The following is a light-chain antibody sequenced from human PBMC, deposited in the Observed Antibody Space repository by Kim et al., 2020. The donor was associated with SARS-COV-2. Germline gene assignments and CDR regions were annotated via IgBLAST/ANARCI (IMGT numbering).Light chain of an antibody. CDR2: DVS. V-gene: IGLV2-14*01. CDR1: NSDVAGYNY. J-gene: IGLJ1*01. CDR3: SSYTSSSTYV. Sequence: QPASVSGSPGQSITVSCTGTNSDVAGYNYVSWYQQHPGKAPKLMIYDVSLRPSGVSNRFSGSKSGNTASLIISGLQAEDEADYYCSSYTSSSTYVFGGGTKVTVL.